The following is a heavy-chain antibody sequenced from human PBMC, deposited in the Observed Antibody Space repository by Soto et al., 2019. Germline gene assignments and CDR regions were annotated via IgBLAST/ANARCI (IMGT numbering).Heavy chain of an antibody. CDR1: GGSLSRYY. J-gene: IGHJ5*02. CDR3: ARGRGSSGYYYSNWFDP. D-gene: IGHD3-22*01. V-gene: IGHV4-34*01. CDR2: INHSGST. Sequence: QVQLQQWGAGLLKPSETLSLTCAVYGGSLSRYYWSWIRQPPGKGLEWIGEINHSGSTNYNPSLKSRVTISVDTSKNQFSLKLSSVTAADTAVYYCARGRGSSGYYYSNWFDPWGQGTLVTVSS.